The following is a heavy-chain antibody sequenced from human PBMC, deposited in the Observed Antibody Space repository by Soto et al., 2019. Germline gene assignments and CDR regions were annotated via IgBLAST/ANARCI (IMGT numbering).Heavy chain of an antibody. CDR3: AREVGQWLGLYYFDY. CDR1: GGSISSYY. Sequence: SETLSLTCTVSGGSISSYYWSWIRQPPGKGLEWIGYIYYSGSTNYNPSLKSRVTISVDTSKNQFSLKLSSVTAADTAVYYCAREVGQWLGLYYFDYWGQGTLVTVSS. J-gene: IGHJ4*02. CDR2: IYYSGST. V-gene: IGHV4-59*01. D-gene: IGHD6-19*01.